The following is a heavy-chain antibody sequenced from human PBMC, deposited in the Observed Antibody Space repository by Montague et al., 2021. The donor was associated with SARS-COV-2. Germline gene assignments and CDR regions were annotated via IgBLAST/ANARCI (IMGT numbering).Heavy chain of an antibody. CDR2: TYYMSRWSN. D-gene: IGHD1-26*01. CDR3: ARERWAVGVSFDY. Sequence: CAISGDSVSSNSATRHWIRQSPSRGLEWLGRTYYMSRWSNDYAVSVRSRIIINPDTSTNQFSLQLSSVTPEDTAVYFCARERWAVGVSFDYWGQGTLVTVFS. CDR1: GDSVSSNSAT. V-gene: IGHV6-1*01. J-gene: IGHJ4*02.